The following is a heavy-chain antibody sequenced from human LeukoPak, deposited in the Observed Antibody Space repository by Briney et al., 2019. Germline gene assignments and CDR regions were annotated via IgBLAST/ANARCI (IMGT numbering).Heavy chain of an antibody. CDR1: GFTFSSFA. Sequence: PGGSLRLSCAASGFTFSSFAMTWVRQAPGKGLEWVSGISGSGGRTYYADSVKGRFTLSRDNSNNTLYLEMSSLRAEDTAVYYCAREGTYYDSSGYFVSWGQGTLVTVSS. CDR3: AREGTYYDSSGYFVS. V-gene: IGHV3-23*01. CDR2: ISGSGGRT. D-gene: IGHD3-22*01. J-gene: IGHJ4*02.